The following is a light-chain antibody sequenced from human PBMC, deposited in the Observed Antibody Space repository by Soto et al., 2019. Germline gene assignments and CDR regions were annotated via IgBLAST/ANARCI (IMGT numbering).Light chain of an antibody. Sequence: EIVLTQSPVTLSLSPGERATLSCRASQSVSSRYFAWYQQKPGQAPRLLIYGASSRATGIPDRLSGSGSGIDVTLTSSRREAEDFAVYHGQQDGSSPPTFSGGTKVESK. CDR2: GAS. CDR1: QSVSSRY. V-gene: IGKV3-20*01. J-gene: IGKJ4*01. CDR3: QQDGSSPPT.